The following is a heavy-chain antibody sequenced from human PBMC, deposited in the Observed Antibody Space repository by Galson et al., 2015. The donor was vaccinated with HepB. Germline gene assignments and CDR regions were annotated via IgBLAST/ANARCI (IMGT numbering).Heavy chain of an antibody. CDR2: VSGSGDST. V-gene: IGHV3-23*01. D-gene: IGHD4-23*01. Sequence: SLRLSCAASGFTFSSYAMNWVRQAPGKGLKWVSSVSGSGDSTYYADSVKGRFTISRDNSRKKLYLQMNSLRAEDTAVYYCAILGTVVSPAWIGDFWGQGTLVAVSS. J-gene: IGHJ4*02. CDR3: AILGTVVSPAWIGDF. CDR1: GFTFSSYA.